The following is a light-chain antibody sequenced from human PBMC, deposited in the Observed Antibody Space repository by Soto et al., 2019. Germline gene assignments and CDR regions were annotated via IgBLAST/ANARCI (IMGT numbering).Light chain of an antibody. J-gene: IGLJ3*02. V-gene: IGLV1-51*01. CDR2: DNA. CDR3: GAWDSSLKAWL. CDR1: SSNIGRNF. Sequence: QSFLTQPPSVSAAPGQKVTISCSGSSSNIGRNFVSWYQHLPGTAPKLLLYDNAKRPSGIPDRFSGSKSGMSATLNIAGLQTGDEADYYCGAWDSSLKAWLFGGGTKLTVL.